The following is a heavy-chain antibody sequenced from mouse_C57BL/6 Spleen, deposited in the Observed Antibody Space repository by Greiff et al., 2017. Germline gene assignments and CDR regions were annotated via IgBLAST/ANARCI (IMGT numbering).Heavy chain of an antibody. CDR2: IYPGDGDT. D-gene: IGHD2-4*01. CDR1: GYAFSSSW. V-gene: IGHV1-82*01. J-gene: IGHJ2*01. CDR3: ANLDYDYDVDY. Sequence: QVQLKQSGPELVKPGASVKISCKASGYAFSSSWMNWVKQRPGKGLEWIGRIYPGDGDTNYNGKFKGKATLTADKSSSTAYMQLSSLTSEDSAVYFCANLDYDYDVDYWGQGTTLTVSS.